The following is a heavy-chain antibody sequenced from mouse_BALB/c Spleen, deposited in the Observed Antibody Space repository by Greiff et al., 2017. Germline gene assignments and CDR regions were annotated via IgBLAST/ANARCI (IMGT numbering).Heavy chain of an antibody. CDR2: ISDGGSYT. J-gene: IGHJ3*01. D-gene: IGHD3-2*01. CDR3: AADSSGFWFAY. Sequence: EVHLVESGGGLVKPGGSLKLSCAASGFTFSDYYMYWVRQTPEKRLEWVATISDGGSYTYYPDSVKGRFTISRDNAKNNLYLQMSSLKSEDTAMYYCAADSSGFWFAYWGQGTLVTVSA. V-gene: IGHV5-4*02. CDR1: GFTFSDYY.